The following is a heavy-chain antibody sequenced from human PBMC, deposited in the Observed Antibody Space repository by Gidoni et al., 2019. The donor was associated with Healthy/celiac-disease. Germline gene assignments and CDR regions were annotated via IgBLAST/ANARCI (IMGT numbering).Heavy chain of an antibody. J-gene: IGHJ6*02. Sequence: VQMVESGGGVVQPGGSLRLSCAASGFAFSSYAMHWVRQAPGKGLEWVAVISYDGSNKYYADSVKGRFTISRDNSKNTLYLQMNSLRAEDTAVYYCAREFVGAITYGMDVWGQGTTVTVSS. CDR1: GFAFSSYA. V-gene: IGHV3-30-3*01. CDR2: ISYDGSNK. D-gene: IGHD1-26*01. CDR3: AREFVGAITYGMDV.